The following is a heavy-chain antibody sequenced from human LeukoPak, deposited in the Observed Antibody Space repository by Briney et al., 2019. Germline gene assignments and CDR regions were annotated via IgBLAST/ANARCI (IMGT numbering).Heavy chain of an antibody. J-gene: IGHJ4*02. Sequence: SETLSLTCAVYSGSFGGYYWSWIRQPPGKGLEWIGEINHSGSTNYNPSLKSRVTISVDTSKNQFSLKLSSVTAADTAVYYCAREEYSSSPWVSYWGQGTLVTVSS. CDR3: AREEYSSSPWVSY. CDR1: SGSFGGYY. CDR2: INHSGST. V-gene: IGHV4-34*01. D-gene: IGHD6-6*01.